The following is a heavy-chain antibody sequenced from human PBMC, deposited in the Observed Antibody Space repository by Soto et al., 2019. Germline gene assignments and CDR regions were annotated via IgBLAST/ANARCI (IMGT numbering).Heavy chain of an antibody. CDR3: ARDRDSYGYSTHAFDI. J-gene: IGHJ3*02. Sequence: ASVKVSCKASGGTFSSYAISWVRQAPGQGLEWMGGIIPIFGTANYAQKFQGRVTITADESTSTAYMELSSLRSEDTAVYYCARDRDSYGYSTHAFDIWGQGTMVTVS. CDR1: GGTFSSYA. D-gene: IGHD5-18*01. V-gene: IGHV1-69*13. CDR2: IIPIFGTA.